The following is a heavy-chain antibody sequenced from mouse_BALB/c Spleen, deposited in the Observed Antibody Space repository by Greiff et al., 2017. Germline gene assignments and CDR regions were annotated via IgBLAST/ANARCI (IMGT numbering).Heavy chain of an antibody. CDR2: ISYSGST. Sequence: VQLKESGPGLVKPSQSLSLTCTVTGYSITSDYAWNWIRQFPGNKLEWMGYISYSGSTSYNPSLKSRISITRDTSKNQFFLQLNSVTTEDTATYYCARSYGGWYFDVWGAGTTVTVSS. J-gene: IGHJ1*01. D-gene: IGHD1-1*01. CDR1: GYSITSDYA. CDR3: ARSYGGWYFDV. V-gene: IGHV3-2*02.